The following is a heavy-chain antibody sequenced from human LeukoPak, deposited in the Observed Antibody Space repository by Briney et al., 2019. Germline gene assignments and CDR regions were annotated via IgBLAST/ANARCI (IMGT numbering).Heavy chain of an antibody. CDR2: ISGSGGST. CDR1: GFTFSSYA. CDR3: AKGQHDYGDLWDY. Sequence: GGSLRLSCAASGFTFSSYAMSWVRQAPGKGLEWVSAISGSGGSTYYADSVKGRFTISRDNSQNTLYLQMNSLRAEDTAVYYCAKGQHDYGDLWDYWGQGTLVTVSS. V-gene: IGHV3-23*01. D-gene: IGHD4-17*01. J-gene: IGHJ4*02.